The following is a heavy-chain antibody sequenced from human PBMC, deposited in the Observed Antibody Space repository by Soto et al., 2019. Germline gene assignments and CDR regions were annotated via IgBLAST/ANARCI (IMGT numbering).Heavy chain of an antibody. Sequence: SETLSLTCGVYGGSFSGYYWSWIRQPPGKGLEWIGEVNHSGSTNYNPSLKSRVTISVDTSKNQFSLKLSSVTAADTALYYCARGSGNYYYYYATDVWGQGTTVTVSS. V-gene: IGHV4-34*01. CDR1: GGSFSGYY. CDR3: ARGSGNYYYYYATDV. D-gene: IGHD1-26*01. J-gene: IGHJ6*02. CDR2: VNHSGST.